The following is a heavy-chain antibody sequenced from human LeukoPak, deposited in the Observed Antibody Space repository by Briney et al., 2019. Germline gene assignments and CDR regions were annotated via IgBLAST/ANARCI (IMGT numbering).Heavy chain of an antibody. CDR3: AKSSGAYYHYYYMDV. D-gene: IGHD1-26*01. CDR1: GFTFSSYA. CDR2: ISTTGGST. Sequence: GGSLRLSCAASGFTFSSYAMNWVRQAPGEGLEWVSTISTTGGSTYYADSVKGRFTISRDNSKNTLYLQMNSLRAEDTAIFYCAKSSGAYYHYYYMDVWGEGTTVTVSS. J-gene: IGHJ6*03. V-gene: IGHV3-23*01.